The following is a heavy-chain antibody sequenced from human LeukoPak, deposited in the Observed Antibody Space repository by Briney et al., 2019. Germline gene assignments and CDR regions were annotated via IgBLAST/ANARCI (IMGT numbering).Heavy chain of an antibody. CDR2: IRYDGSNK. CDR3: AKAAPQPGLYQLPHFDY. D-gene: IGHD2-2*01. V-gene: IGHV3-30*02. CDR1: GFTFSSYG. J-gene: IGHJ4*02. Sequence: GGSLRLSCAASGFTFSSYGMHWVRQAPGKGLERVAFIRYDGSNKYYADSVKGRFTISRDNSKNTLYLQMNSLRAEDTAVYYCAKAAPQPGLYQLPHFDYWGQGTLVTVSS.